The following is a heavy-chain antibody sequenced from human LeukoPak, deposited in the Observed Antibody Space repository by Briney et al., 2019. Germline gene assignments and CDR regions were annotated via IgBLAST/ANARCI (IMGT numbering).Heavy chain of an antibody. CDR2: IFHSGST. Sequence: SETLSLTCSVSGVSISSYYWSWIRQPPGKGLEWIGYIFHSGSTNYNPSLKSRVTISLDTSKNQFSLKLSSVTAADTAVYYCARSSAYGGAFDIWGQGTMVTVSS. CDR3: ARSSAYGGAFDI. CDR1: GVSISSYY. V-gene: IGHV4-59*01. D-gene: IGHD3-22*01. J-gene: IGHJ3*02.